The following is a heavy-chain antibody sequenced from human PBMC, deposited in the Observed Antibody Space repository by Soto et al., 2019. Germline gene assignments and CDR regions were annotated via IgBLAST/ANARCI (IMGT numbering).Heavy chain of an antibody. D-gene: IGHD2-15*01. J-gene: IGHJ5*02. V-gene: IGHV1-69*04. CDR3: ARDRSDGYCSGGSCYNTSWWFDP. CDR2: IIPILGIA. CDR1: GGTFSSYT. Sequence: ASVKVSCKASGGTFSSYTISWVRQAPGQGLEWMGRIIPILGIANYAQKFQGRVTITADKSTSTAYMELSSLRSEDTAVYYCARDRSDGYCSGGSCYNTSWWFDPWGQGTLVTVSS.